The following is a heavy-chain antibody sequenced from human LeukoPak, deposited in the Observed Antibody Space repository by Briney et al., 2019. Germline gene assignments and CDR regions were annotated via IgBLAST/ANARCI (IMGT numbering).Heavy chain of an antibody. CDR1: GYTFTFYY. CDR3: AGDGTAGVNYWGQGTLVTVSAGESSQGAALIDY. Sequence: ASVKVSCKCAGYTFTFYYMPWVRQAPGQGLEWMGWINPNSGGTNSAQKFQGRVTMTRDTSISTAYMELSRLRSDDTAVYYCAGDGTAGVNYWGQGTLVTVSAGESSQGAALIDYWGQGTLVTVSS. D-gene: IGHD4/OR15-4a*01. J-gene: IGHJ4*02. CDR2: INPNSGGT. V-gene: IGHV1-2*02.